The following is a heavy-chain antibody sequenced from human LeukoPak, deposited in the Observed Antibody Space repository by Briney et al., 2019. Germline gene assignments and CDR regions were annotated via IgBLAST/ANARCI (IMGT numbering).Heavy chain of an antibody. CDR3: ARDMVWRWYFDL. V-gene: IGHV3-43*02. CDR1: GFTFADYA. Sequence: AGGSLRLSCAAAGFTFADYATHWVRQAAKGVLEWVSLTRGDGGTTYYADSVKGRSTIARHTSKNSLFLQMNSLRTENTALYYCARDMVWRWYFDLWGRGTQVTVPS. J-gene: IGHJ2*01. CDR2: TRGDGGTT.